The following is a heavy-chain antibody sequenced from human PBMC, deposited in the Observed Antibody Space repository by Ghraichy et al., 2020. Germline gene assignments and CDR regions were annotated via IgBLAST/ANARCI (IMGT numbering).Heavy chain of an antibody. V-gene: IGHV3-49*04. CDR3: SVIRSSSERIYYYYMDV. D-gene: IGHD6-6*01. J-gene: IGHJ6*03. CDR1: GFPVGNGF. CDR2: IRSQVHGGTT. Sequence: GVLRLSWSASGFPVGNGFLNWVRQAPGKGLEWVGFIRSQVHGGTTDYGASVKDRFTISRDDSKNIAYLQMNDLEPEDTGGYYGSVIRSSSERIYYYYMDVWGKGTAVTVS.